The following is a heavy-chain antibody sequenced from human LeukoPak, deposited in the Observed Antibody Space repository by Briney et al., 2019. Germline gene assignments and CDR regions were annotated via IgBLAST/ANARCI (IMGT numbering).Heavy chain of an antibody. CDR1: GGSISSGGYY. J-gene: IGHJ4*02. V-gene: IGHV4-31*03. Sequence: SETLSLTCTVSGGSISSGGYYWSWIRQHPGKALEWIGYIYHSGSVYYNPSLKSRVSISVDTSKNQFSLKVTSVTAADTAVYYCARDRFGNNYLDYWGQGALVTVSS. CDR3: ARDRFGNNYLDY. D-gene: IGHD1/OR15-1a*01. CDR2: IYHSGSV.